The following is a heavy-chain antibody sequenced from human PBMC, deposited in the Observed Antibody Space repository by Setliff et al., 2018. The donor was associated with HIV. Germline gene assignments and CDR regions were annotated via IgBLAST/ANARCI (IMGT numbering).Heavy chain of an antibody. J-gene: IGHJ5*02. D-gene: IGHD3-22*01. CDR2: IHYNDGKT. CDR1: GDSLTNSMHY. Sequence: PSETLSLTCTVSGDSLTNSMHYWSWIRQPPGKGLEFIGSIHYNDGKTYYNAALRSRVTISADTSKNQFSLKLNSVTAADTAVYYCASRIYYYDSSRVLREEGFDPWGQGTLVTVSS. V-gene: IGHV4-39*01. CDR3: ASRIYYYDSSRVLREEGFDP.